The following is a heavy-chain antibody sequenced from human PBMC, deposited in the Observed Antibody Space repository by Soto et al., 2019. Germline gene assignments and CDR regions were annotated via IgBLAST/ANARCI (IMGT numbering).Heavy chain of an antibody. Sequence: SETLSLTCAVYGGSFSGYYWSWIRQPPGKGLEWIGEINHSGSTNYNPSLKSRVTISVDTSKNQFSLKLSSVTAADTAVYYCARESGTTLFDIWGQGTMVTVSS. V-gene: IGHV4-34*01. D-gene: IGHD1-1*01. J-gene: IGHJ3*02. CDR1: GGSFSGYY. CDR2: INHSGST. CDR3: ARESGTTLFDI.